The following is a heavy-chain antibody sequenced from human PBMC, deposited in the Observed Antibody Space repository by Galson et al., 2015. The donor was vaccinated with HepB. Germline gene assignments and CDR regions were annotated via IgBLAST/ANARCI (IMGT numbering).Heavy chain of an antibody. Sequence: SLRLSCAASGFTLSSYGVHWVRQAPGKGLEWVAVISYDGSNKYYADSVKGRFTISRDNSKNTLYLQMNSLRAEYTAVYYCANGAAGTVFDYWGQGTLVTVSS. CDR2: ISYDGSNK. V-gene: IGHV3-30*18. D-gene: IGHD6-13*01. J-gene: IGHJ4*02. CDR3: ANGAAGTVFDY. CDR1: GFTLSSYG.